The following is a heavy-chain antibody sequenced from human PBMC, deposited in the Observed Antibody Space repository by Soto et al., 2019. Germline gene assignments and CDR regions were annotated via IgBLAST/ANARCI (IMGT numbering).Heavy chain of an antibody. CDR2: ISNGGDAT. D-gene: IGHD5-18*01. CDR3: EMGGGYRYLDY. J-gene: IGHJ4*02. Sequence: GGSLRLSCAGSGFTFSSYGMSWVRQAPGKGLEWVSFISNGGDATHYTDSVKGRFIISRDNSKNTLYLKMNSLRAEDTAVYYCEMGGGYRYLDYWGQGDLVTVSS. V-gene: IGHV3-23*01. CDR1: GFTFSSYG.